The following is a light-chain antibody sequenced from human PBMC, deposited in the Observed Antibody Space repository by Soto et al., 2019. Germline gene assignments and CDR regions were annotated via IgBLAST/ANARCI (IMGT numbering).Light chain of an antibody. Sequence: QSVLTQPPSVSGAPGQRVTISCNGGSSNLGAGYDVHWYQQLPGTAPKLLIYADNNRPSGVPDRFSGSKSATSASLTISGLQAEDEADYYCSSYAGSNNFVFGTGTKLTVL. V-gene: IGLV1-40*01. CDR3: SSYAGSNNFV. J-gene: IGLJ1*01. CDR1: SSNLGAGYD. CDR2: ADN.